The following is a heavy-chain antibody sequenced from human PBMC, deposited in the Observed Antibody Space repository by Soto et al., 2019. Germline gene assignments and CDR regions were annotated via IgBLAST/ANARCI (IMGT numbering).Heavy chain of an antibody. J-gene: IGHJ4*02. CDR2: IFPDDSDT. Sequence: PXESLKISCKASGYIIKNYWIGWVRQMPGQGLEWMGIIFPDDSDTRYSTSFQGHVTISVDKSISNAYVQWSSLKASDSAIYYCFRGGVTSRTFDYWGQGTLVTVSS. CDR3: FRGGVTSRTFDY. V-gene: IGHV5-51*01. CDR1: GYIIKNYW. D-gene: IGHD3-16*01.